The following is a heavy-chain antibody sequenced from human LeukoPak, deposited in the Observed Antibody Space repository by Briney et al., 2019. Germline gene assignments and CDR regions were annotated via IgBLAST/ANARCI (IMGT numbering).Heavy chain of an antibody. CDR3: ARAGRRSFAFDI. Sequence: SETLSLTCAVYGGSFSGYYWSWIRQPPGKGLEWIGSIFYSGSTYYNPSLKSRVTISVDTSKKQFSLKLNSVTAADTAVYYCARAGRRSFAFDIWGPGTLVTVSS. J-gene: IGHJ3*02. CDR2: IFYSGST. V-gene: IGHV4-34*12. CDR1: GGSFSGYY. D-gene: IGHD1-26*01.